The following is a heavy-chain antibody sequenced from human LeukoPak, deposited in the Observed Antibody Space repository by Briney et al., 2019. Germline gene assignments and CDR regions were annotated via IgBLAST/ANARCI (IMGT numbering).Heavy chain of an antibody. Sequence: GGSLRLSCAASGFTVSSNYMSWVRQAPGKGLEWVSVIYSGGSTYYADSVKGRFTISRDNSKNTLHLQMNSLRAEDTAVYYCARSHYGDYVGYFDYWGQGTLVTVSS. CDR2: IYSGGST. CDR3: ARSHYGDYVGYFDY. V-gene: IGHV3-53*01. J-gene: IGHJ4*02. CDR1: GFTVSSNY. D-gene: IGHD4-17*01.